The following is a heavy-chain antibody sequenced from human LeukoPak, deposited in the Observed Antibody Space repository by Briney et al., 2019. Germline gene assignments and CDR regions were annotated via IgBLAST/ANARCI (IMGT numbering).Heavy chain of an antibody. CDR2: IYYSGST. J-gene: IGHJ6*03. Sequence: SETLSLTCTVSGGSISSYYWSWIRQPPGKGLEWIGYIYYSGSTNYNPSLKSRVTISVDTSKNQFSLKLSSVTAADTAVYYCARDRVGYRSTHSHYYYYYMDVWGKGTTVTVSS. V-gene: IGHV4-59*01. CDR1: GGSISSYY. CDR3: ARDRVGYRSTHSHYYYYYMDV. D-gene: IGHD5-12*01.